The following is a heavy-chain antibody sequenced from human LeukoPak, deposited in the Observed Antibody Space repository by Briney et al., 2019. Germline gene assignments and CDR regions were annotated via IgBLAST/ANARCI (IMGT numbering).Heavy chain of an antibody. CDR1: GFTFSSYE. D-gene: IGHD3-10*02. CDR2: ISSSGSTI. CDR3: AELGITMIGGV. V-gene: IGHV3-48*03. Sequence: LSGGSLRLSCAASGFTFSSYEMNWVRQAPGKGLEWVSYISSSGSTIYYADSVKGRFTISRDNAKNSLYLQMNSLRAEDTAIYYCAELGITMIGGVWGKGTTVTSSS. J-gene: IGHJ6*04.